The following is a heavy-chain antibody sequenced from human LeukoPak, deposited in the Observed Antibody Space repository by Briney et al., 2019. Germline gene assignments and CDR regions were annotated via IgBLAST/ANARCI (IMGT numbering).Heavy chain of an antibody. CDR1: GFTFSSYS. J-gene: IGHJ4*02. CDR2: ISSSSSYI. V-gene: IGHV3-21*01. CDR3: ARDAYDSSGLDY. Sequence: GGSLRLSWAASGFTFSSYSMNWVRQAPGKGLEWVSSISSSSSYIYYADSVKGRFTISRDNAKNSLYLQMNSLRAEDTAVYYCARDAYDSSGLDYWGQGTLVTVSS. D-gene: IGHD3-22*01.